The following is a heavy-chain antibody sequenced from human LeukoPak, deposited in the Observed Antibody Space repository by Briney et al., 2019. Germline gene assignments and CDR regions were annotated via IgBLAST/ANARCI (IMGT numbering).Heavy chain of an antibody. CDR3: AKAARLLWFGEFTSPY. CDR1: GGSISSYY. D-gene: IGHD3-10*01. V-gene: IGHV3-23*01. CDR2: ISGSGGST. J-gene: IGHJ4*02. Sequence: PSETLSLTCTVSGGSISSYYWSWVRQAPGKGLEWVSAISGSGGSTYYADSVKGRFTISRDNSKNTLYLQMNSLRAEDTAVYYCAKAARLLWFGEFTSPYWGQGTLVTVSS.